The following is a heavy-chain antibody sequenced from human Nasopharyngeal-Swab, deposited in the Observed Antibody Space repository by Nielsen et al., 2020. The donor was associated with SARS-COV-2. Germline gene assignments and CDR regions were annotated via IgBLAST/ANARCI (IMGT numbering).Heavy chain of an antibody. D-gene: IGHD6-13*01. J-gene: IGHJ4*02. CDR1: GFTFSTYA. CDR3: AKGEAYSSSWYLPWNFDY. V-gene: IGHV3-23*01. Sequence: GESLKISCAASGFTFSTYAMTWVRQTPGRGLEWVSTISVSGDYTYYADSAKGRFSISRDNSKSTLYLQMNSLRAEDTAVYYCAKGEAYSSSWYLPWNFDYWGQGTLVTVSS. CDR2: ISVSGDYT.